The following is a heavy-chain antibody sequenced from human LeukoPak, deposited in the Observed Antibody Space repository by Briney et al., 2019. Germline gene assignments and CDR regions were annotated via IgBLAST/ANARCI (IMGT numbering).Heavy chain of an antibody. V-gene: IGHV3-64*01. D-gene: IGHD3-3*02. CDR1: GFTFSDYA. J-gene: IGHJ4*02. Sequence: GGSLRLSCAASGFTFSDYAMHWVRQAPGRGPEYVSAISSTGGNTYYANSVKGRFTISRDNSKNTLYLQMGSLRAEDMAVYYCARDRHSDYWGQGTLVTVSS. CDR2: ISSTGGNT. CDR3: ARDRHSDY.